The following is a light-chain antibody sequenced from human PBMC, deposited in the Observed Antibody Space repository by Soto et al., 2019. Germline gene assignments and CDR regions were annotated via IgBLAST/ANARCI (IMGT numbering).Light chain of an antibody. CDR1: SSHVGTYNL. J-gene: IGLJ1*01. Sequence: QSALTQPASVYGSPGQSITISCTGTSSHVGTYNLVSWYQQYSGKAPKLMIYEVSKRPSGVSNRFSGSKSGNTASLTISGLQAEDEADYYCCSYAGTNTYVLGTGTKVTVL. CDR2: EVS. CDR3: CSYAGTNTYV. V-gene: IGLV2-23*02.